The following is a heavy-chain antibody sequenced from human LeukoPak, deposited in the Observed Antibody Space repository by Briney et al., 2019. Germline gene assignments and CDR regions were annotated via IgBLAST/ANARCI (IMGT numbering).Heavy chain of an antibody. J-gene: IGHJ3*02. V-gene: IGHV4-59*01. Sequence: SETLSLTCTVSGVSISSYYWSWIRQPPGKGLEGIGYIYYSGSTNYNPSLKSRVTISVDTSRNQFSLKLSSVTAADTAVYYCARYEMVRGVISSDAFDIWGQGTMVTVSS. CDR3: ARYEMVRGVISSDAFDI. CDR1: GVSISSYY. CDR2: IYYSGST. D-gene: IGHD3-10*01.